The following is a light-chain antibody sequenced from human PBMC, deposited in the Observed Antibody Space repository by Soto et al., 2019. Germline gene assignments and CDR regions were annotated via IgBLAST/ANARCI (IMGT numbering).Light chain of an antibody. CDR1: SSDVGGYNY. CDR2: DVS. V-gene: IGLV2-11*01. Sequence: QSALTQPRSVSGSPGQSVTISCTGTSSDVGGYNYVSWYQQHPGKAPKLMIYDVSKRPSGVPDRFSASKSGNTASLTISGLQAEDEADYYCCSYAGSYTLVFGTGTKLTVL. CDR3: CSYAGSYTLV. J-gene: IGLJ1*01.